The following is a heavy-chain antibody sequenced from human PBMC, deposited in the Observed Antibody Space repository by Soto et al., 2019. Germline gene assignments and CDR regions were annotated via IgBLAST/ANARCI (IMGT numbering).Heavy chain of an antibody. V-gene: IGHV4-38-2*02. CDR3: AREGGTYCSGGSCYSDYYYYAMDV. Sequence: SETLSLTCAVSGYSITSGYYWGWIRQPPGKGLEWIGSIYLSGNTYYNPSLKSRVTISVDTSKNQFPLRLSSVTAADTAVYYCAREGGTYCSGGSCYSDYYYYAMDVWGQGTTVTVSS. CDR2: IYLSGNT. D-gene: IGHD2-15*01. CDR1: GYSITSGYY. J-gene: IGHJ6*02.